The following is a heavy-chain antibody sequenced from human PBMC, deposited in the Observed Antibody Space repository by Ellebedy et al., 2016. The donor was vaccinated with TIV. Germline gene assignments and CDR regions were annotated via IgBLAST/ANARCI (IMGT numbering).Heavy chain of an antibody. J-gene: IGHJ4*02. Sequence: GESLKISCAASGFTFSSSAMSWVRQAPGKGLEWVSAISGSGGSTYYADSVRGRFTISRDNSKNTVYLQMNSLRAEDTAVYSCAAAHCSSTSCSRIDYWGQGALVTVSS. CDR1: GFTFSSSA. D-gene: IGHD2-2*01. CDR2: ISGSGGST. V-gene: IGHV3-23*01. CDR3: AAAHCSSTSCSRIDY.